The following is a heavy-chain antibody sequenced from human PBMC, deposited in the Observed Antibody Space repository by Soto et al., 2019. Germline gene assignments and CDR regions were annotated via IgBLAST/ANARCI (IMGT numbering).Heavy chain of an antibody. D-gene: IGHD6-13*01. V-gene: IGHV4-4*02. CDR3: ARMGIAAAKYYYYGMDC. CDR1: GGSISSSNW. J-gene: IGHJ6*02. CDR2: IYHSGST. Sequence: PSETLSLTCAVSGGSISSSNWWSWVRQPPGKGLEWIGEIYHSGSTNYNPSLKSRVTISVDKSKNQFSLKLSSVTAADTAVYYCARMGIAAAKYYYYGMDCWGQGTTVTVSS.